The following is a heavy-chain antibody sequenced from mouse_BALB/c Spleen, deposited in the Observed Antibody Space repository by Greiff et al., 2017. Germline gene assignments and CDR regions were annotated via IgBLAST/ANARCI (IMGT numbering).Heavy chain of an antibody. CDR2: ISYSGST. Sequence: EVQLVESGPSLVKPSQTLSLTCSVTGDSITSGYWNWIRKFPGNKLEYMGYISYSGSTYYNPSLKSRISITRDTSKNQYYLQLNSVTTEDTATYYCARYNQFITTASFDYWGQGTTLTVSS. CDR1: GDSITSGY. J-gene: IGHJ2*01. V-gene: IGHV3-8*02. D-gene: IGHD1-2*01. CDR3: ARYNQFITTASFDY.